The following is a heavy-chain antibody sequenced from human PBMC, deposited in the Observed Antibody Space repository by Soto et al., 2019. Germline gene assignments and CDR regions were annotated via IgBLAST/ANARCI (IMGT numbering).Heavy chain of an antibody. D-gene: IGHD2-21*01. J-gene: IGHJ3*02. CDR2: ITGSSSNI. CDR1: GFTFSRSS. CDR3: ARDVDYAFDI. V-gene: IGHV3-48*01. Sequence: GGSLRLSCAASGFTFSRSSINWVRQAPGKGLEWVLYITGSSSNINYADSVKGRFTISRDNAKNSVYLQMNDLRAEDTAVYFCARDVDYAFDIWGQGTMVTVSS.